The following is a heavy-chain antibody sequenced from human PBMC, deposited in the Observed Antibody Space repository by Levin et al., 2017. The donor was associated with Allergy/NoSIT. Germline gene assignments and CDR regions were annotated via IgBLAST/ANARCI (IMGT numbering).Heavy chain of an antibody. CDR3: ARHDGS. CDR1: GGSISSYY. CDR2: IYYSGST. D-gene: IGHD2-2*03. V-gene: IGHV4-59*08. Sequence: GSLRLSCTVSGGSISSYYWSWIRQPPGKGLEWIGYIYYSGSTNYNPSLKSRVTISVDTSKNQFSLKLSSVTAADTAVYYCARHDGSWGQGTLVTVSS. J-gene: IGHJ5*02.